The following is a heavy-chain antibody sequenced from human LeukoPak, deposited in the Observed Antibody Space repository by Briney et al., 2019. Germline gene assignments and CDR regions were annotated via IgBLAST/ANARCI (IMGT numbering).Heavy chain of an antibody. D-gene: IGHD3-3*01. CDR1: GGSFSGYY. CDR2: INHSGST. J-gene: IGHJ4*02. CDR3: ARGLPQTITYYDFWSGYYRPYYFDY. V-gene: IGHV4-34*01. Sequence: SETLSLTCAVYGGSFSGYYWSWIRQPPGKGLEWIGEINHSGSTNYNPSLKSRVTISVDTSKNQFSLKLSSVTAADTAVYYCARGLPQTITYYDFWSGYYRPYYFDYWGQGTLVTVSS.